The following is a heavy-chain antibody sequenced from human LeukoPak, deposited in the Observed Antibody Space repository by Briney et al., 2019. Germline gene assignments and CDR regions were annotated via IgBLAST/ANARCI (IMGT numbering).Heavy chain of an antibody. Sequence: SVKVSCKASGGTFSSYAISWVRQAPGQGLEWMGRIIPILGIANYAQKFQGRVTITADKSTSTAYMELSSLRSEDTAVYYCAARSDSSGYWEGYYYYYGMDVWGQGTTVTVSS. V-gene: IGHV1-69*04. CDR3: AARSDSSGYWEGYYYYYGMDV. D-gene: IGHD3-22*01. J-gene: IGHJ6*02. CDR1: GGTFSSYA. CDR2: IIPILGIA.